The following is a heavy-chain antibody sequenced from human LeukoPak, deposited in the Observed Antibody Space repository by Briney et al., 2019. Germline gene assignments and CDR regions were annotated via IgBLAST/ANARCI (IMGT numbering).Heavy chain of an antibody. CDR1: GYTFTGYY. Sequence: ASVKVSCKASGYTFTGYYMHWVRQAPGQGLEWMGWINPNSGGTNYAQKFQGRVTMTRDTSISTAYMELSRLRSDDTAVYYCASDIVVVPAVRGWFDPWGQGTLVTVSS. CDR3: ASDIVVVPAVRGWFDP. D-gene: IGHD2-2*01. V-gene: IGHV1-2*02. CDR2: INPNSGGT. J-gene: IGHJ5*02.